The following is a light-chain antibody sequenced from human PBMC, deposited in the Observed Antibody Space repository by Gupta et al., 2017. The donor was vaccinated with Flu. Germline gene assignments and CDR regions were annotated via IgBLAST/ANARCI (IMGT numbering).Light chain of an antibody. CDR1: QSVSSN. J-gene: IGKJ1*01. V-gene: IGKV3-15*01. Sequence: PATLSVSPGETATLSCRASQSVSSNLAWYQQKPGQAPRLLIYGASTRATGIPARFSGSGSGTEFTLTISSLQSEDCAVYYCQQYKNWPRTFGQGTKVEIK. CDR3: QQYKNWPRT. CDR2: GAS.